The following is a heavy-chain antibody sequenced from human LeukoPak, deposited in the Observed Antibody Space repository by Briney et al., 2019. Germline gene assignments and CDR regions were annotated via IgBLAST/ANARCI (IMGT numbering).Heavy chain of an antibody. Sequence: GGSLRLSCAAPGFTFSSYAMSWVRQAPGKGLEWVSGTSGSGGSTYYAGSVKGRFTISRDNSKNTLYLQMNSLRAEDTAVYYCARDEYRNAYWGQGTLVTVSS. V-gene: IGHV3-23*01. D-gene: IGHD5-18*01. CDR3: ARDEYRNAY. CDR1: GFTFSSYA. CDR2: TSGSGGST. J-gene: IGHJ4*02.